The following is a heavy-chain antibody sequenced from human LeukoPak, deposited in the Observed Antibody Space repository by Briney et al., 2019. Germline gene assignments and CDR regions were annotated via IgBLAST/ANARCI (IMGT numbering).Heavy chain of an antibody. D-gene: IGHD3-3*01. CDR3: ASTLRSGSSHFDY. CDR2: IYYSGST. Sequence: SETLSLTCTVSSGSISSSSYYWGWIRQPPGNGLEWIGSIYYSGSTYYNPSLKSRVTISADTSKNQFSLKLSSVTAADTAVYYCASTLRSGSSHFDYWGQGTLVTVSS. V-gene: IGHV4-39*01. J-gene: IGHJ4*02. CDR1: SGSISSSSYY.